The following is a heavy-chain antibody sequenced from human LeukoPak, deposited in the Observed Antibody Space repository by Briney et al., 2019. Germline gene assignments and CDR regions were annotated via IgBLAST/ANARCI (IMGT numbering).Heavy chain of an antibody. CDR3: ARDLGELDAPDY. CDR1: GFTFSSYS. CDR2: ISSSGRYI. D-gene: IGHD3-10*01. J-gene: IGHJ4*02. V-gene: IGHV3-21*01. Sequence: GGSLRLSCAASGFTFSSYSVNWVRQAPGKGLEWVSSISSSGRYIYYADSVKGRLTIFRDNAKNSLYLQMNSLRAEDTAVYYCARDLGELDAPDYWGQGTLVTVSS.